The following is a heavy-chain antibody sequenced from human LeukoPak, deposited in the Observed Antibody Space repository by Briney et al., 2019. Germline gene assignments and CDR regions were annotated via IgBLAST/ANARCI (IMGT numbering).Heavy chain of an antibody. J-gene: IGHJ4*02. Sequence: GGSLRLSCAASGFTFSNYGMHWVRQAPGKGLEWVANIKPDGSEIYYVDAVKGRFTISRDNAKNSLYLQMNSLRAEDTAVYYCTRSLDYWGQGILVTVSS. CDR3: TRSLDY. CDR1: GFTFSNYG. D-gene: IGHD2-15*01. CDR2: IKPDGSEI. V-gene: IGHV3-7*01.